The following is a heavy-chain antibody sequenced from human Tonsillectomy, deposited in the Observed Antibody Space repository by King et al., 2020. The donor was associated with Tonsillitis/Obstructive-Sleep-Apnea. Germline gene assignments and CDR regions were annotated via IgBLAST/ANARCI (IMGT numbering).Heavy chain of an antibody. D-gene: IGHD6-13*01. CDR3: HTCGAADYSVSWASAYVRMVV. CDR1: GFNFNNAW. CDR2: IKSKTDGGPT. Sequence: VQLVESGGGLVKPGGSLRLSCAASGFNFNNAWMNWVRQAPGKGLEWVGRIKSKTDGGPTAYAAPAKGRITISSDASKNTLYLQRNSLKTVDTAVYYCHTCGAADYSVSWASAYVRMVVWGEGTTVTVSS. V-gene: IGHV3-15*07. J-gene: IGHJ6*04.